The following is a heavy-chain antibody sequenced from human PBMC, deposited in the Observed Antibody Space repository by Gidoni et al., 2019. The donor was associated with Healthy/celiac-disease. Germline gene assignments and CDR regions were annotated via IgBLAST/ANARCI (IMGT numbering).Heavy chain of an antibody. Sequence: EVQLVESGGGLVQPGGSLRLSWAASGFTFSSYAMHWVRQSPGKGLEYVSAISSSGGSRYYANSVKGRFTISRDNAKNTMYLQMGSLRAEDMAVYYCARDFSVEMATIDYWGQRTLVTVSS. CDR1: GFTFSSYA. V-gene: IGHV3-64*01. CDR3: ARDFSVEMATIDY. CDR2: ISSSGGSR. J-gene: IGHJ4*02. D-gene: IGHD5-12*01.